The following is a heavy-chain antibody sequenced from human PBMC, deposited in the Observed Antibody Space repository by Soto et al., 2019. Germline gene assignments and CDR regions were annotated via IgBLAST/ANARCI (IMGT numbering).Heavy chain of an antibody. J-gene: IGHJ6*02. V-gene: IGHV1-24*01. CDR3: ATKGRWYVGYYYYGMDV. Sequence: QAQLVQSGAEVKKPGASVKVSCKVSGYTLTELSMHWVRQAPGKGLERMGGFDPEDGETIYAQKFQGRVTMTEDTCTDTAYMELSSLRSEDTAVYYCATKGRWYVGYYYYGMDVWGQGTTVTVSS. CDR2: FDPEDGET. D-gene: IGHD6-13*01. CDR1: GYTLTELS.